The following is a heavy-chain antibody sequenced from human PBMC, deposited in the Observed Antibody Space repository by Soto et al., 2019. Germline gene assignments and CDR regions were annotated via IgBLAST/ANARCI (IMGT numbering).Heavy chain of an antibody. CDR2: ISSTTNYI. J-gene: IGHJ4*02. CDR3: ARESEDLTSNFDY. Sequence: PGGSLRLSCAASGFPFTRSSMNWGRQAPGKGREWVSAISSTTNYIYYGDSMKGRFTISRDNAKNSLYLEMNSVRAEETAVYYCARESEDLTSNFDYWGQGTLVTVSS. V-gene: IGHV3-21*06. CDR1: GFPFTRSS.